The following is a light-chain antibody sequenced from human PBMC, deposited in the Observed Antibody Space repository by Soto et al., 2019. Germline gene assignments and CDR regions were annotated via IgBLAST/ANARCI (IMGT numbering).Light chain of an antibody. J-gene: IGLJ2*01. V-gene: IGLV1-40*01. CDR2: GNS. Sequence: QSVLTQPPSVSGAPGQRVTISCTGSSSNIGAGYDVHWYQQLPGKAPKLLIYGNSNRPSGVLDRFSGSKSGTSAALAITGRQAADEADYYCQSYDSSRREVVFGGGTKLTVL. CDR3: QSYDSSRREVV. CDR1: SSNIGAGYD.